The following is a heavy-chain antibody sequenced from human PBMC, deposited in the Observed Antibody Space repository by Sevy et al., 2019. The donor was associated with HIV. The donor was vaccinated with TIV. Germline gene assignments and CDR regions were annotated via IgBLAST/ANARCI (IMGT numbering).Heavy chain of an antibody. CDR1: GDSISSYY. CDR3: AGANPYFYYGTDV. J-gene: IGHJ6*02. Sequence: SETLSLTCTVSGDSISSYYCSWIRQPPGKGLEWIGYIYYSGRTNYNPSLKSRVTISMDTSKNQFSLKLTSVTAADTAVYYCAGANPYFYYGTDVWGQGTTVTVSS. D-gene: IGHD3-10*01. V-gene: IGHV4-59*01. CDR2: IYYSGRT.